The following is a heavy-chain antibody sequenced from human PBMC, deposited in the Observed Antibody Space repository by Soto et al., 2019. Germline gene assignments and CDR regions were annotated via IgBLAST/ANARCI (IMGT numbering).Heavy chain of an antibody. CDR1: GFTFSSYA. Sequence: PGGSLRLSCAASGFTFSSYAMHWVRQAPGKGLEWVAVISYDGSNKYYADSVKGRFTISRDNSKNTLYLQMNSLRAEDTAVYYCARRGGRCSGGSCYSVNYYYGMDVWGQGTTVTVS. J-gene: IGHJ6*02. CDR3: ARRGGRCSGGSCYSVNYYYGMDV. CDR2: ISYDGSNK. V-gene: IGHV3-30-3*01. D-gene: IGHD2-15*01.